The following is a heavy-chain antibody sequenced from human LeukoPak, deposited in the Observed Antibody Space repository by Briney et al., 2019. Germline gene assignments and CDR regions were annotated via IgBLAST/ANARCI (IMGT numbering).Heavy chain of an antibody. J-gene: IGHJ5*02. CDR1: GGTFLSHT. Sequence: SVKVSCKTSGGTFLSHTFSWVRQAPGQGLEWMGKITPVIETATYAQTLQGRVSTYADKSTTTVYMDLSGLRPDDTAVYYCARVNLRGSNYNWFDPWGQGTRVTVSS. D-gene: IGHD3-10*01. V-gene: IGHV1-69*08. CDR2: ITPVIETA. CDR3: ARVNLRGSNYNWFDP.